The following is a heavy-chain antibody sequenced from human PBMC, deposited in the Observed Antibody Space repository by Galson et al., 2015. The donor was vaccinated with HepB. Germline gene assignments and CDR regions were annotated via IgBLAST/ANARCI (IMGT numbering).Heavy chain of an antibody. J-gene: IGHJ6*02. V-gene: IGHV3-30*04. D-gene: IGHD2-2*01. CDR2: ISYDGSNK. CDR3: ARDDRLASSSRYGMDV. CDR1: GFTFSSYA. Sequence: SLRLSCAASGFTFSSYAMHWVRQAPGKGLEWVAVISYDGSNKYYADSVKGRFTISRDNSKNTLYLQMNSLRAEDTAVYYCARDDRLASSSRYGMDVWGQGTTVTVSS.